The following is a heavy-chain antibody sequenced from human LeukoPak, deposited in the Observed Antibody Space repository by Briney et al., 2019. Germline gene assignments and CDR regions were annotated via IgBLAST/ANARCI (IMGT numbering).Heavy chain of an antibody. CDR3: ARADTYYDYVWGSYRSYFDY. D-gene: IGHD3-16*02. CDR1: GYTFTGYY. J-gene: IGHJ4*02. CDR2: INPNSGGT. V-gene: IGHV1-2*06. Sequence: ASVKVSCKASGYTFTGYYVHWVRQAPGQGLEWMGRINPNSGGTNYAQKFQGRVTMTRDTSISTAYMELSRLRSDDTAVYYCARADTYYDYVWGSYRSYFDYWGQGTLVTVSS.